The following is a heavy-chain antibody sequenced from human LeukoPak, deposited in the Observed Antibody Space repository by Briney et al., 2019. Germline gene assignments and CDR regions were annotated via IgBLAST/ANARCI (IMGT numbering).Heavy chain of an antibody. CDR1: GGTFSSYA. CDR2: IIPIFGTA. Sequence: SVKVSCKASGGTFSSYAISWVRQAPGQGLEWMGGIIPIFGTANYAQKFQGRVTITTDESTSTAYMELSSLRSEDTAVYYCAVHPTDYYYYMDVWGKGTTVTASS. V-gene: IGHV1-69*05. CDR3: AVHPTDYYYYMDV. D-gene: IGHD1-1*01. J-gene: IGHJ6*03.